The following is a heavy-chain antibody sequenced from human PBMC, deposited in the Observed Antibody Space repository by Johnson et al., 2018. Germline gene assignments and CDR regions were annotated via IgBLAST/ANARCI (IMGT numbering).Heavy chain of an antibody. CDR1: GFTFSDYA. J-gene: IGHJ3*02. V-gene: IGHV3-23*04. D-gene: IGHD3-9*01. CDR3: VRTVNIDWRNAFHI. CDR2: ISDIGRDT. Sequence: VQLVESGGHLVQPGGSLRLSCAASGFTFSDYAMTWVRQAPGKGLEWVSGISDIGRDTYYADSVKGRFTIFRDNPQNTLYLHMDRWSAEDTAVYYCVRTVNIDWRNAFHIGGQGTMVTVSS.